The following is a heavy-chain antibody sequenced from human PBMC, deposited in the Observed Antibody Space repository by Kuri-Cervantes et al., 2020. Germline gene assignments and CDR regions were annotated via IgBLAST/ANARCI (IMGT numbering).Heavy chain of an antibody. Sequence: GESLKISCAASGFTFSSYGMHWVRQAPGKGLEWVAHINQDGSDKSYVDAVKGRFTISRDNAKSSSYLQMNNLRAEDTAVYFCARGHYGLDIWGQGTTVTVSS. CDR1: GFTFSSYG. J-gene: IGHJ6*02. CDR3: ARGHYGLDI. V-gene: IGHV3-7*01. CDR2: INQDGSDK.